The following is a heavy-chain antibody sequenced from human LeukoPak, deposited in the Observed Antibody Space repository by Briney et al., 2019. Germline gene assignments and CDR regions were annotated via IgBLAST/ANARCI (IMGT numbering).Heavy chain of an antibody. CDR2: IRYDGNNK. CDR1: GFTFRSYG. CDR3: AKDLYSSSSWPYYFDY. V-gene: IGHV3-30*02. D-gene: IGHD6-13*01. Sequence: GGSLRLSCAASGFTFRSYGMHWVRQAPGKGPEWVAFIRYDGNNKDYADSVKGRFTISRDNSKNTLYLQMNSLRAEDTAVYYCAKDLYSSSSWPYYFDYWGQGTLVTVSS. J-gene: IGHJ4*02.